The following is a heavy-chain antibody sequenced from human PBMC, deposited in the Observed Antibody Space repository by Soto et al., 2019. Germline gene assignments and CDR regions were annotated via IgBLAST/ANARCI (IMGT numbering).Heavy chain of an antibody. D-gene: IGHD5-18*01. V-gene: IGHV3-33*01. Sequence: ESGGGVVQPGRSLRLSCAASGFTFSSYGMHWVRQAPGKGLEWVAVIWYDGSNKYYADSVKGRFTISRDNSKNTLYLQMNSLRAEDTAVYYCARDQGVREGYRYGYYYYYGMDVWGQGTTVTVSS. CDR3: ARDQGVREGYRYGYYYYYGMDV. J-gene: IGHJ6*02. CDR2: IWYDGSNK. CDR1: GFTFSSYG.